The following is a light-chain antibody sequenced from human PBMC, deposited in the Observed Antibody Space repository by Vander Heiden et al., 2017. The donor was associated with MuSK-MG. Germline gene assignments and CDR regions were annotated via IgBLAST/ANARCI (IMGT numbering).Light chain of an antibody. CDR1: TSNIGSNY. J-gene: IGLJ3*02. Sequence: QSVLAQPPSASGTPGQRVTISCSGSTSNIGSNYVYWYQQLPGTAPNLLIYSDNQRPSGVPDRFSCSTSGTSASPAISGLRSEDEADYYCAASDDTLKGHMVFGGGTKLTVL. CDR2: SDN. CDR3: AASDDTLKGHMV. V-gene: IGLV1-47*02.